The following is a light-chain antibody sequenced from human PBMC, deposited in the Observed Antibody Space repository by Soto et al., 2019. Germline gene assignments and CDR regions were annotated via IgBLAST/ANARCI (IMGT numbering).Light chain of an antibody. J-gene: IGLJ2*01. V-gene: IGLV1-44*01. CDR1: SSNLAGYT. CDR2: SNN. Sequence: QPVLTQPPSASGTPGETVTISCSGTSSNLAGYTVNWYHQVPGAAPKVLIYSNNQRPSGVPDRISGSKYGTSASLAISGLQSEDEGDYYCAAWDDSLNGVVFGGGTQLTVL. CDR3: AAWDDSLNGVV.